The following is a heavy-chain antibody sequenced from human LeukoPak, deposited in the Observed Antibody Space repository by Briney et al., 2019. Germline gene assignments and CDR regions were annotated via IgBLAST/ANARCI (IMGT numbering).Heavy chain of an antibody. D-gene: IGHD6-13*01. CDR1: GGSISSSSYY. V-gene: IGHV4-39*07. CDR3: ARLGSGGSSPRTNYYYYMDV. Sequence: PSETLSLTCTVSGGSISSSSYYWGWIRQPPGKGLEWIGSIYYSGSTYYNPSLKSRVTISVDTSKNQFSLKLSSVTAADTAVYYCARLGSGGSSPRTNYYYYMDVWGKGTTVTVSS. CDR2: IYYSGST. J-gene: IGHJ6*03.